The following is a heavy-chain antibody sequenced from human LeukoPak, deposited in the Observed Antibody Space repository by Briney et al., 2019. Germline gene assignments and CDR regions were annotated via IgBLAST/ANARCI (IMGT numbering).Heavy chain of an antibody. CDR3: ARAGYCTNDVCYTDYYYYYMDV. CDR2: IIPIFGTA. CDR1: GGTISSYD. V-gene: IGHV1-69*01. J-gene: IGHJ6*03. Sequence: SVKVSCKASGGTISSYDISWVRQAPGQGLEWMGGIIPIFGTANYAQKFQGRVTITADESTSTAYMELSSLRSEDTAVYYCARAGYCTNDVCYTDYYYYYMDVWGKGTTVTVSS. D-gene: IGHD2-8*01.